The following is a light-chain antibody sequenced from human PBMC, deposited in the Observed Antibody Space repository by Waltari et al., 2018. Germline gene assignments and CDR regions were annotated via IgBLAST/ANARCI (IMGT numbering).Light chain of an antibody. V-gene: IGLV4-69*01. CDR1: GGHSNDI. CDR2: VDSDGSH. J-gene: IGLJ3*02. Sequence: QLVLTQSPSASASLGASVKLTCTLSGGHSNDIIAWHQQQPEKGPRFLMKVDSDGSHSRGDEIPDRFSGSSSGAERYLIISSLQSEDEADYYCQTGGHGTWVFGGGTKLTVL. CDR3: QTGGHGTWV.